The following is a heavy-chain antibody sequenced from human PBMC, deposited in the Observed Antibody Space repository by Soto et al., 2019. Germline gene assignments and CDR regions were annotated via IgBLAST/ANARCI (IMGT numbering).Heavy chain of an antibody. V-gene: IGHV3-15*01. CDR1: GFTFSNAW. J-gene: IGHJ4*02. CDR2: IKSKTDGGTT. D-gene: IGHD3-16*01. Sequence: SGGSLRLSCAASGFTFSNAWMSWVRQAPGKGLEWVGRIKSKTDGGTTDYAAPVKGRFTISRDDSKNTLYLQMNSLKTEDTAVYYCTTYSNYDYVWGSLYYFDYWGQGTLVTVSS. CDR3: TTYSNYDYVWGSLYYFDY.